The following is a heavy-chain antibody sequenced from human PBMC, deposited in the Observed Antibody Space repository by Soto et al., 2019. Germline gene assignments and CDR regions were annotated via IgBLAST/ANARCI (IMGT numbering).Heavy chain of an antibody. V-gene: IGHV4-39*01. CDR1: GGSISSTSYY. J-gene: IGHJ4*02. Sequence: SETLSLTCTVSGGSISSTSYYWDWIRQPPGKGLEWIGSIYYAVSTYYNPSLKSRLTIFVDTSKNQFSLKLSSVTAADTAVYYCARRLRRGDCTSNVCSTIAYSGRGNIVTVSS. CDR2: IYYAVST. D-gene: IGHD2-8*02. CDR3: ARRLRRGDCTSNVCSTIAY.